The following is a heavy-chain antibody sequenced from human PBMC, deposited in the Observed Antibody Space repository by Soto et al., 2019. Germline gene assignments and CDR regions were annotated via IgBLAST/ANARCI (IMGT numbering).Heavy chain of an antibody. D-gene: IGHD5-18*01. CDR2: MNPKSGQT. CDR3: ARDIGPALDWFGP. Sequence: ASVKVSCKASGYSFSSYDINWLRQASGQGLEWMGWMNPKSGQTGYAPRFQGRVTMTGNTSINTAYMELSSLRSEDTAVYYCARDIGPALDWFGPWGQGTLVTVSS. CDR1: GYSFSSYD. V-gene: IGHV1-8*01. J-gene: IGHJ5*02.